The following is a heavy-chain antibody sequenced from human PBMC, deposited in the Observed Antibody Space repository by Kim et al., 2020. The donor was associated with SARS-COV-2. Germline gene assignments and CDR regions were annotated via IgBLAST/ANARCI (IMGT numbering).Heavy chain of an antibody. Sequence: SETLSLTCTVSGGSISSSSYYWGWIRQPPGKGLEWIGSIYYSGSTYYNPSLKSRVTISVDTSKNQFSLKLSSVTAADTAVYYCARRYNWVDYWGQGTLVTVSS. CDR1: GGSISSSSYY. CDR2: IYYSGST. J-gene: IGHJ4*02. D-gene: IGHD1-20*01. V-gene: IGHV4-39*01. CDR3: ARRYNWVDY.